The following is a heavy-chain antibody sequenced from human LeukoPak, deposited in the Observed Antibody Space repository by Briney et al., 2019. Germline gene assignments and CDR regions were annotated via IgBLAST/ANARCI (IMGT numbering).Heavy chain of an antibody. D-gene: IGHD1-1*01. Sequence: PGGSLRLSCAASGFTFSSYSMNWVRQAPGKGLEWVSSISSSSSYIYYADSVKGRFTISRDNAKNSLYLQMNSLRAEDTAVYYCARDRDWNDANNWFDPWGQGTLVTVSS. CDR3: ARDRDWNDANNWFDP. CDR1: GFTFSSYS. J-gene: IGHJ5*02. CDR2: ISSSSSYI. V-gene: IGHV3-21*01.